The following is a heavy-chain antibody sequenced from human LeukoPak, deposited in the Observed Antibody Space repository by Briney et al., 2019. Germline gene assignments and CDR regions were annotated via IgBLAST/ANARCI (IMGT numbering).Heavy chain of an antibody. D-gene: IGHD3-16*02. CDR1: GFTFSISA. CDR3: ARDIELST. J-gene: IGHJ3*01. V-gene: IGHV3-23*01. Sequence: PXXSLRLSCAASGFTFSISAMSWVRQAXGKGLDWVSLISYSGYNAYYADSVRGRFTISRDNSKDTLYLHMHSLRAEDTAIYYCARDIELSTWGLGTMVTVSS. CDR2: ISYSGYNA.